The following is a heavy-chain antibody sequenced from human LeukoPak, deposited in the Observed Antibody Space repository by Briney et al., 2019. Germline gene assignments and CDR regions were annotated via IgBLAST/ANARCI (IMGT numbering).Heavy chain of an antibody. V-gene: IGHV3-74*01. CDR2: INSDGSST. Sequence: GGSLRLSCAASGFTFSSYWMHSVRQAPGKGLVWVSRINSDGSSTSYADSVKGRFTISRDNAKNTLYLQMNSLRAEDTAVYYCARTRDSSGWYYFDYWGQGTLVTVSS. CDR3: ARTRDSSGWYYFDY. D-gene: IGHD6-19*01. CDR1: GFTFSSYW. J-gene: IGHJ4*02.